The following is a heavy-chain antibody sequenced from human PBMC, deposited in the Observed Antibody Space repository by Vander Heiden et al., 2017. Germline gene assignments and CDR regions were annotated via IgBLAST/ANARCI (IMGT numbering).Heavy chain of an antibody. CDR3: ARDPPEALSALDI. V-gene: IGHV6-1*01. D-gene: IGHD6-6*01. Sequence: QVQLQQSGPGLVKPSPTLSLTCPISGASFSRTGAAWNWIRQAPSRGREWLGRTYYRSKWYRDYAISVKSRITINPDTSKNQFSLELNSVTPDDTAVYYCARDPPEALSALDIWGQGTTVTVSS. J-gene: IGHJ3*02. CDR1: GASFSRTGAA. CDR2: TYYRSKWYR.